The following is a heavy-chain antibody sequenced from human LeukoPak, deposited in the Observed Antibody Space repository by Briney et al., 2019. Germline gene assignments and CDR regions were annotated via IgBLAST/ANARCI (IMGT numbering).Heavy chain of an antibody. CDR2: ISWNSGSI. CDR1: GFTFDDYA. D-gene: IGHD5-18*01. J-gene: IGHJ4*02. V-gene: IGHV3-9*01. CDR3: AKDVHVDTAMGPFDY. Sequence: GGSLRLSCAASGFTFDDYAMHWVRQAPGKGLEWVSGISWNSGSIGYADSVKGRFTISRDNAKNSLYLQMNSLRAEDTALYYCAKDVHVDTAMGPFDYWAREPWSPSPQ.